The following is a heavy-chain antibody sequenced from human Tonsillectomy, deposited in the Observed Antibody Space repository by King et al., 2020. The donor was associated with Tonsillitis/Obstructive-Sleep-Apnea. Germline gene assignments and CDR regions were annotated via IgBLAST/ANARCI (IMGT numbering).Heavy chain of an antibody. CDR1: GGSISSGSYY. CDR3: TRLDY. V-gene: IGHV4-39*01. J-gene: IGHJ4*02. CDR2: IYSSGST. Sequence: QLQESGPGLVKPSETLSLTCTVSGGSISSGSYYWGWIRQPPGKGLGWIASIYSSGSTYYNPSLKSRVTISVDTSKNQFSLKVTSVTAADTAVYYCTRLDYWGQGNLVTVSS.